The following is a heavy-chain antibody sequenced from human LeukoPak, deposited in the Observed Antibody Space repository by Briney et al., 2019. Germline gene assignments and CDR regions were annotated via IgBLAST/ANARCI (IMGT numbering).Heavy chain of an antibody. Sequence: PGGSLRLSCAASGITFSDYYMSWIRQAPGKGLEWVSYISSSGSTKYYADSVKGRFTISRDNAKNSLYLQMNSLRAEDTAVYYCARGYAIAVPGRLDYWGQGTLVTVSS. CDR1: GITFSDYY. J-gene: IGHJ4*02. D-gene: IGHD6-19*01. CDR3: ARGYAIAVPGRLDY. CDR2: ISSSGSTK. V-gene: IGHV3-11*04.